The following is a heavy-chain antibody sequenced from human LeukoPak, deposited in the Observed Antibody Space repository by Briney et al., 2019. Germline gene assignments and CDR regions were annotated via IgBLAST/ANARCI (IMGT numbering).Heavy chain of an antibody. CDR3: ATPEKQWHIFDY. CDR2: ISFDGSNK. D-gene: IGHD6-19*01. Sequence: GGSLRLSCAASGFTLSSYAMHWVGQAPGKGLEWGAVISFDGSNKYYADSVKGRFAISRDNSKNTLYLQMNSLRAEDTAVYYCATPEKQWHIFDYWAQGTLVTVSS. J-gene: IGHJ4*02. V-gene: IGHV3-30*09. CDR1: GFTLSSYA.